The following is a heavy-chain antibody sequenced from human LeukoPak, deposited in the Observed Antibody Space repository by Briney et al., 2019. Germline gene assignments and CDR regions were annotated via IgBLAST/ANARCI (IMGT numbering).Heavy chain of an antibody. CDR2: IYYSGST. D-gene: IGHD3-10*01. CDR3: ARDPLGTGIDY. Sequence: SETLSLTCTVSGGSISSYYRSWIRQPPGEGLEWIGYIYYSGSTNYNPSLKSRVTISVDTSKNQFSLKLSSVTAADTAVYYCARDPLGTGIDYWGQGTLVTVSS. J-gene: IGHJ4*02. CDR1: GGSISSYY. V-gene: IGHV4-59*01.